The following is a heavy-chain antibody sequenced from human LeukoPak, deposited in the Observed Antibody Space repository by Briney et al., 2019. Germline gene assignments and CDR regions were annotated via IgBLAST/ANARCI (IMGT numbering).Heavy chain of an antibody. Sequence: GGSLRLSCAASGFTFSNFAMSWIRQAPGKGLEWVSALNGDNTYYADSVKGRFTISRDNSKNTLYLQMNSLRAEDTAVYYCAKDVHFDYWGQGTLVTVSS. CDR2: LNGDNT. CDR1: GFTFSNFA. CDR3: AKDVHFDY. V-gene: IGHV3-23*01. J-gene: IGHJ4*02.